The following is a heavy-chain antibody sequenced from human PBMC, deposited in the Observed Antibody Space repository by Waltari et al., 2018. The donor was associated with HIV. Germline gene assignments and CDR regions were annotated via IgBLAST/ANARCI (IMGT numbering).Heavy chain of an antibody. J-gene: IGHJ3*02. CDR2: IYHSGTT. V-gene: IGHV4-4*02. CDR3: ARARPLLTTWAGVFDI. CDR1: GGAISSRNC. D-gene: IGHD4-17*01. Sequence: QVQLQESGPGLVKPSGTLSLTCVVSGGAISSRNCWCWVRQPPGKGLEWIGEIYHSGTTNYNPSLKSRVAISMDQSENQFSLILNSVTAADTAMYFCARARPLLTTWAGVFDIWGRGTMVIVSS.